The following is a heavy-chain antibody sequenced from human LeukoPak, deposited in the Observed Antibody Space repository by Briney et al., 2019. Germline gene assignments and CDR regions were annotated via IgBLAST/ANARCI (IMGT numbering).Heavy chain of an antibody. J-gene: IGHJ6*03. CDR3: ARGRQDVAMIVVVMTAVSYYLDV. D-gene: IGHD3-22*01. Sequence: PSETLSLTCAVYGGSFSGYYWTWIRQTPEKGLEWIGEMNPSGSTNYNPSLKSRVTISVDTSKNQFSLELSSVTAADTAVYYCARGRQDVAMIVVVMTAVSYYLDVWGKGTTVTVS. CDR1: GGSFSGYY. V-gene: IGHV4-34*01. CDR2: MNPSGST.